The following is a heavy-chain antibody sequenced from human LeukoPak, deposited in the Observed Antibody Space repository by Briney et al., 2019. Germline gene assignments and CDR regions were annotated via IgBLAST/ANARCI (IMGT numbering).Heavy chain of an antibody. J-gene: IGHJ4*02. CDR3: ASLSTYYYDSSGSYYFDY. V-gene: IGHV4-38-2*02. CDR1: GASLSSAQG. Sequence: SETLSLTCTVSGASLSSAQGGSWIRQPPGKGREWMGSIYYSGSTYYNPSLKSRVTISVDTSKNQFSLKLSSVTAADTAVYYCASLSTYYYDSSGSYYFDYWGQGTLVTVSP. D-gene: IGHD3-22*01. CDR2: IYYSGST.